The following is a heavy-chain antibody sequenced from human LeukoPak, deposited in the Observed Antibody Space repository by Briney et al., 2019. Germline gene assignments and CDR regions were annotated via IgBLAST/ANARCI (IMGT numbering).Heavy chain of an antibody. Sequence: GASVKVSCKASGGTFSSYAISWVRQAPGQGLEWMGGIIPIFGTANYAQKFQGRVTITADESTSTAYMELSSLRAEDTAVYYCAKGRDYYDSRAIDYWGQGTLVTVSS. J-gene: IGHJ4*02. CDR2: IIPIFGTA. CDR1: GGTFSSYA. V-gene: IGHV1-69*13. CDR3: AKGRDYYDSRAIDY. D-gene: IGHD3-22*01.